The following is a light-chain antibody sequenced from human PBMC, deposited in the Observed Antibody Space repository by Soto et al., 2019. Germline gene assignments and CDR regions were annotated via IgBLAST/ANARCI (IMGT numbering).Light chain of an antibody. J-gene: IGKJ3*01. CDR3: RQQSKWSPIFT. CDR1: QSVSSY. Sequence: DIVLTQSPATLSLSPGERATLSCRASQSVSSYLAWYQQKPGQAPRLLIYDASNRATGIPARFSGSGSGTNFSLTISSRVPEDFSVFYCRQQSKWSPIFTFGPGTKVDIK. CDR2: DAS. V-gene: IGKV3-11*01.